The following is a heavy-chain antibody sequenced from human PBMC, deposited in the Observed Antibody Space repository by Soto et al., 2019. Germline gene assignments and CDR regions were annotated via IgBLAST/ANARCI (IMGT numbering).Heavy chain of an antibody. CDR2: IYWDDDK. CDR1: GFSLSTIGVG. D-gene: IGHD3-10*02. CDR3: ALRFTTPYYFVATDYPQVFAI. V-gene: IGHV2-5*02. J-gene: IGHJ3*02. Sequence: QITLKESGPTLVKPAQTLTLTCTFSGFSLSTIGVGVGWIRQPPGKTLEWLALIYWDDDKRYSPSLKSRLTITTDTSEHLVVLIMTNLLPVYTAPYYCALRFTTPYYFVATDYPQVFAIWCQGTMVTVSS.